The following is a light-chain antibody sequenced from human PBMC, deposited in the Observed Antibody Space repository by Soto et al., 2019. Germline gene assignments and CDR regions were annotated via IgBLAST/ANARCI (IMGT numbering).Light chain of an antibody. CDR2: WAS. CDR3: QQYYTTPLT. V-gene: IGKV4-1*01. Sequence: VVKECRYRWAAYQEKKATINCKSSQSVFYSSNNKNYLAWYQRRPGQPPKVLISWASTRESGVPDRFSGSGSGTDFTLTISSLQSEDGAVYYCQQYYTTPLTFGGGTKVDIK. CDR1: QSVFYSSNNKNY. J-gene: IGKJ4*01.